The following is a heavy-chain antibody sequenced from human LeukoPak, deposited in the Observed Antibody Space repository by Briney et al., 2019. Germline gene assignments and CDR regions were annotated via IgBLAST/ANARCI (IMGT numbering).Heavy chain of an antibody. CDR1: GYSFTSYW. J-gene: IGHJ4*02. CDR3: ARQDGDYICDY. D-gene: IGHD4-17*01. Sequence: GESLKISCKGSGYSFTSYWIGWVGQMTGEGLEWMGIIYPGDSDTRYSPSFQGQVTISADQSISTAYLQWSSLKASDTAMYYCARQDGDYICDYWGQGTLVTVSS. V-gene: IGHV5-51*01. CDR2: IYPGDSDT.